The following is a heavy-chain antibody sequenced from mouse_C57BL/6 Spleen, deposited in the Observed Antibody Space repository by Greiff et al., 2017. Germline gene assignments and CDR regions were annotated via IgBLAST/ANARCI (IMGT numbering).Heavy chain of an antibody. Sequence: QVQLKQSGAELVKPGASVKISCKASGYAFSSYWMNWVKQRPGKGLEWIGQIYPGDGDTNYNGKFKGKATLTADKSSSTAYMQLSSLTSDDSAVYFCARSRDYAYWYFDVWGTGTTVTVSS. V-gene: IGHV1-80*01. CDR1: GYAFSSYW. J-gene: IGHJ1*03. CDR3: ARSRDYAYWYFDV. D-gene: IGHD2-4*01. CDR2: IYPGDGDT.